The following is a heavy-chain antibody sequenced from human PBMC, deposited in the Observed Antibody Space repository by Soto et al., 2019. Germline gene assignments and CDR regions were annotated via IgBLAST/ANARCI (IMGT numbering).Heavy chain of an antibody. CDR3: AFGTYYYDSSGAFDI. J-gene: IGHJ3*02. CDR2: IYYSGST. D-gene: IGHD3-22*01. Sequence: SETLSLTCTVSGGSISSGDYYWSWIRQPPGKGLEWIGYIYYSGSTYYNPSLKSRVTISVDTSKNQFSLKLSSVTAADTAVYYCAFGTYYYDSSGAFDIWGQGTMVTVSS. V-gene: IGHV4-30-4*01. CDR1: GGSISSGDYY.